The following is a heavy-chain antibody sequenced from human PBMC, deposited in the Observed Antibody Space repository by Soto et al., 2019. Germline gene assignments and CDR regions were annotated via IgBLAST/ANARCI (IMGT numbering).Heavy chain of an antibody. CDR1: GFTFSTYE. J-gene: IGHJ4*02. CDR2: ISRGVTTI. D-gene: IGHD4-17*01. Sequence: EVQLVESGGGLVQPGGSLRLSCAASGFTFSTYEMHWVRQAPGKGLEWISYISRGVTTIYYADSVKGRFTISRDSAKNSLYLQMNSLRAEDTAVYYCARGPSGDYGYYFDYWGQGNLVTVSS. V-gene: IGHV3-48*03. CDR3: ARGPSGDYGYYFDY.